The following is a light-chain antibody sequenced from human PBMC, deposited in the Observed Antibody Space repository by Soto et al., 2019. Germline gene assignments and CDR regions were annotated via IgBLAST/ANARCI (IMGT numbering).Light chain of an antibody. CDR1: SSDVDFYNF. Sequence: QSVLTQPASVAGSPGQSITISCTGTSSDVDFYNFVSWYQQHPGKAPKLIIYEVSNRSSGVSSRFSGSKSGNTASLTISGLRAEDEADYYCSSSTITSYVFGTGTKVNVL. V-gene: IGLV2-14*01. CDR2: EVS. CDR3: SSSTITSYV. J-gene: IGLJ1*01.